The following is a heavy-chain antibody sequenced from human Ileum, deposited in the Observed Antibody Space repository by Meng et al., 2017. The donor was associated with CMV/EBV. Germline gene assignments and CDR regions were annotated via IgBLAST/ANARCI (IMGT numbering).Heavy chain of an antibody. Sequence: SFSSADYYWSWIRQPPGKGLEWIGYIDYSGSTYYNPSLRSRLTMSVDTSKNHFSLKLSSVTAADTAVYYCARDHGRGLRDYYYGMDVWGQGTTVTVSS. CDR1: SFSSADYY. CDR2: IDYSGST. J-gene: IGHJ6*02. D-gene: IGHD3/OR15-3a*01. CDR3: ARDHGRGLRDYYYGMDV. V-gene: IGHV4-30-4*08.